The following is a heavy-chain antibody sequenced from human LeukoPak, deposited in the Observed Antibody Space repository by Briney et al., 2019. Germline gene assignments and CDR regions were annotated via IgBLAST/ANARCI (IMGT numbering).Heavy chain of an antibody. D-gene: IGHD2-2*01. Sequence: GESLKISCKGSGYSFTSYWIGWVRQMPGKGLEWMGIIYPGDSDTRYSPSFQGRVTISADKSISTAYLQWSSLKASDTAMYYCAIMGGYCSSTSCPFDYWGQGTLVTVSS. J-gene: IGHJ4*02. CDR1: GYSFTSYW. V-gene: IGHV5-51*01. CDR3: AIMGGYCSSTSCPFDY. CDR2: IYPGDSDT.